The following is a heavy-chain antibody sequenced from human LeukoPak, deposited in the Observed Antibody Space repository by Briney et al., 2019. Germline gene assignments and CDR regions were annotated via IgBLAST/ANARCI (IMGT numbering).Heavy chain of an antibody. CDR1: GFSLSTRGMG. CDR2: IYWNDDN. V-gene: IGHV2-5*01. J-gene: IGHJ5*02. Sequence: VSGPTLLNPPPPLTLTFSFSGFSLSTRGMGLAWIRQPPVKVLEWLALIYWNDDNLYSPSLNSSITNAKDTSKNQVVLTMTNMDPVNTATYYCAHRRGYNWFDPWGQGTLVTVSS. CDR3: AHRRGYNWFDP.